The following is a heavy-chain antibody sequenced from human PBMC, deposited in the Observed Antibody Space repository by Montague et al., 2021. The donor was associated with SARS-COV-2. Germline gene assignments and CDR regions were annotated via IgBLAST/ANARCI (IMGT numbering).Heavy chain of an antibody. CDR2: ILHSGTA. D-gene: IGHD6-19*01. Sequence: SETLSLTCAVSGGSIKTYIWWSWVRQAPGKGLEWLGEILHSGTANYNPSLQSRVTISVDKSRNEFSLMLSSLTAADTAVYFCAKDVSLSVAALDSWGQGTLVTVSS. J-gene: IGHJ4*02. CDR1: GGSIKTYIW. CDR3: AKDVSLSVAALDS. V-gene: IGHV4-4*02.